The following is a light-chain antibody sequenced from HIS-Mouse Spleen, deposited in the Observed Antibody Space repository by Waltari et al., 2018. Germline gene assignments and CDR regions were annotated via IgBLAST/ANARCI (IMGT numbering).Light chain of an antibody. CDR1: SSDVGGYNY. Sequence: QSALTQPPSASGSPGQSVTISCTGTSSDVGGYNYVSWYQQHPGKAPNLMIYEVSQRPSGVPDRFSGSKSGNTASLTVSGLQAEDEADYYCSSYAGSNMVFGGGTKLTVL. V-gene: IGLV2-8*01. CDR2: EVS. J-gene: IGLJ2*01. CDR3: SSYAGSNMV.